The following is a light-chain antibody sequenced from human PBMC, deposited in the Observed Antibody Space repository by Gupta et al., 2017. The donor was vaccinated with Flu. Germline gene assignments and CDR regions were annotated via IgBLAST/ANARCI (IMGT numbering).Light chain of an antibody. CDR1: QGIGSC. CDR3: QQANSFPLT. Sequence: SQMNPSPSPLFASVGDRVTTTCRAHQGIGSCLGWYQQNPGQAPKLLIYAASSLQSGVPTRFSGSGSGTDFTLTISSLHAEDVVTYYCQQANSFPLTFGRGTKVEIK. V-gene: IGKV1-12*01. CDR2: AAS. J-gene: IGKJ4*01.